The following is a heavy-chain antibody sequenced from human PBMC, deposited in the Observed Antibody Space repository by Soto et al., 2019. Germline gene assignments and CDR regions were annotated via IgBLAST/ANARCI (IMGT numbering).Heavy chain of an antibody. CDR3: ARHSPWQQLVEDNWFDP. Sequence: QLQLQESGPGLVKPSETLSLTCTVSGGSISSSSYYWGWIRQPPGKGLEWIGSIYYSGSTNYNPSLKSRVTISVDTSKNQFSLKLSSVTAADTAVYYCARHSPWQQLVEDNWFDPWGQGTLVTVSS. CDR2: IYYSGST. J-gene: IGHJ5*02. CDR1: GGSISSSSYY. V-gene: IGHV4-39*01. D-gene: IGHD6-13*01.